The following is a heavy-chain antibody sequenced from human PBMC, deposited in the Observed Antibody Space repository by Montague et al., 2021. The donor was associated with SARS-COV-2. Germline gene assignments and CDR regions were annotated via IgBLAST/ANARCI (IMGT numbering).Heavy chain of an antibody. V-gene: IGHV4-59*08. CDR1: GVSISSYY. D-gene: IGHD2-15*01. J-gene: IGHJ4*01. Sequence: SETLSLTCTVSGVSISSYYWSWIRQPPGKGLEWIGCIYFSGSTNYNPSLKSRVTISLDTSKNQFSLKLSSVTAADTAVYYCARHPQRTSVLNRAGVSGRGTGALDQWGRGILVTVSS. CDR2: IYFSGST. CDR3: ARHPQRTSVLNRAGVSGRGTGALDQ.